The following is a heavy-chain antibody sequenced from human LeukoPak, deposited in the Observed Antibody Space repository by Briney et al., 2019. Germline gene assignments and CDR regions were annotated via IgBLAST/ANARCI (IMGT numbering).Heavy chain of an antibody. Sequence: GGSLRLSCAASGFTFSSYAMSWVRQAPGKGLEWVSAISGNAGSTYYADSVKGRFTISRDNSKNTLYLQMNSLRAKDTAIYYCAKDQNMVATAPFDCWGQGTLVTVSS. CDR3: AKDQNMVATAPFDC. D-gene: IGHD5-12*01. J-gene: IGHJ4*02. CDR1: GFTFSSYA. V-gene: IGHV3-23*01. CDR2: ISGNAGST.